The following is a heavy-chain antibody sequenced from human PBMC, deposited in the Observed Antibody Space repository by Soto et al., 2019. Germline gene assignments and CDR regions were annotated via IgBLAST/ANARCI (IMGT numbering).Heavy chain of an antibody. Sequence: ASVKVSCTASCYPFTRYYMHLVRQDAGQGLEWMGWINPNSGGTNYAQKFQGRVTMTRDTSISTAYMELSRLRSDDTAVYYCARGSGLVGAIYFDYWGQGTLVTVSS. D-gene: IGHD1-26*01. CDR1: CYPFTRYY. V-gene: IGHV1-2*02. CDR3: ARGSGLVGAIYFDY. CDR2: INPNSGGT. J-gene: IGHJ4*02.